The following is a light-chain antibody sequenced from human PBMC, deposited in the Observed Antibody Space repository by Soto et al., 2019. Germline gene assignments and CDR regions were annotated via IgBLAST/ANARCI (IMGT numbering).Light chain of an antibody. CDR1: QSVSSY. J-gene: IGKJ5*01. Sequence: LTQSPATLSLSPGERATLSCRASQSVSSYLAWYQQKPGQAPRLLIYDASNRATGIPARFSGSGSGTDFTLTISSLEPEDFAVYYCQQRSNWPPLFGQGTRLEIK. CDR2: DAS. CDR3: QQRSNWPPL. V-gene: IGKV3-11*01.